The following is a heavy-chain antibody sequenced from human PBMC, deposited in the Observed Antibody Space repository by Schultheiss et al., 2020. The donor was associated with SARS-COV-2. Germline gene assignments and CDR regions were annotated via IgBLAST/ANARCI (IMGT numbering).Heavy chain of an antibody. D-gene: IGHD6-19*01. V-gene: IGHV3-48*03. CDR2: ISSSGSTI. CDR3: ARGGQWLLYYYYGMDV. Sequence: GGSLRLSCAASGFTFSSYEMNWVRQAPGKGLEWVSYISSSGSTIYYADSVKGRFTISRDNAKNSLYLQMNSLRAEDTAVYYCARGGQWLLYYYYGMDVWGQGTTVTVSS. CDR1: GFTFSSYE. J-gene: IGHJ6*02.